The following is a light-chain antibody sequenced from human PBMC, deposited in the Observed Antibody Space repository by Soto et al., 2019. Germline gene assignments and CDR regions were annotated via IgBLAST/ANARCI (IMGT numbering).Light chain of an antibody. Sequence: QSVLTQPASVSGSPGQSITISCTGTNSDVNYVSWHQQHPGKAPKLMIYGVINRSSGVSTRFSGSKSGNTASLTISGLQAEDEADYYCSSSISSNTFVFGTGTKVTVL. CDR2: GVI. CDR1: NSDVNY. CDR3: SSSISSNTFV. V-gene: IGLV2-14*01. J-gene: IGLJ1*01.